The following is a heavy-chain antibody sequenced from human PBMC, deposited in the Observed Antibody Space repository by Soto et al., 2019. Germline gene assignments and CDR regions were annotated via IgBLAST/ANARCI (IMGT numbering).Heavy chain of an antibody. CDR1: GYTFTSYA. CDR2: INAGNGNT. V-gene: IGHV1-3*01. D-gene: IGHD5-12*01. J-gene: IGHJ4*02. CDR3: ARDRNVIVATGYFDY. Sequence: GASVKVSCKASGYTFTSYAMHWVRQAPGQRLEWMGWINAGNGNTKYSQKFQGRVTITRDTSASTAYMELSSLRSADTAVYYCARDRNVIVATGYFDYWGQGTLVTVSS.